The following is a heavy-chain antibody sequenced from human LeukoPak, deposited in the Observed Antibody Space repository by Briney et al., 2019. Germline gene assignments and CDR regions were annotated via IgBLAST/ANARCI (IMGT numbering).Heavy chain of an antibody. CDR2: ISAYNGDT. CDR3: ARDGSLGYCSSTSCYPYYYYGMDV. V-gene: IGHV1-18*01. CDR1: GYTFTSYG. D-gene: IGHD2-2*01. Sequence: ASVKVSCKASGYTFTSYGISWVRQAPGQGLEWMGWISAYNGDTNYAQKLQGRVAMTTDTSTSTAYMELRSLRSDDTDVYYCARDGSLGYCSSTSCYPYYYYGMDVWGQGTTVTVSS. J-gene: IGHJ6*02.